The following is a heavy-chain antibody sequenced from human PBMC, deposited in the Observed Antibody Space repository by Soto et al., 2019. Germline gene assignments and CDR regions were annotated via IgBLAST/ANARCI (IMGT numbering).Heavy chain of an antibody. V-gene: IGHV3-30-3*01. Sequence: QVQLVESGGGVVQPGRSLRLSCAASGFTFSTNVLHWVRQAPGKGLEWVAVMSYDGVTEYYADSVQGRFTISRDNSKNTLDLQMNSLRPEDTAVYYCARDGGSVAGTAYFDYWGQGTLVTVSS. CDR3: ARDGGSVAGTAYFDY. CDR1: GFTFSTNV. CDR2: MSYDGVTE. J-gene: IGHJ4*02. D-gene: IGHD6-19*01.